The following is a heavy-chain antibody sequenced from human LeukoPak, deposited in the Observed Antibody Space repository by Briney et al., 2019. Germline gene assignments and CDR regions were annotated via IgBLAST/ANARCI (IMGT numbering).Heavy chain of an antibody. CDR1: GGSFSGYY. J-gene: IGHJ6*03. D-gene: IGHD3-3*02. CDR3: ARLRPHFWSGYYPPYYYYYMDV. V-gene: IGHV4-34*01. Sequence: SETLSLTCAVYGGSFSGYYWSWIRQPPGKGLEWIEEINHSGSTNYNPSLKSRVTISVDTSKNQFSLKLSSVTAADTAVYYCARLRPHFWSGYYPPYYYYYMDVWGKGTTVTVSS. CDR2: INHSGST.